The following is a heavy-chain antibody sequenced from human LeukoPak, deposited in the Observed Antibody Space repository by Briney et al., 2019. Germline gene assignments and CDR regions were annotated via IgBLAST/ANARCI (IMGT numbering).Heavy chain of an antibody. V-gene: IGHV3-49*03. D-gene: IGHD6-19*01. CDR1: GFTFGDYL. CDR2: ISGGTT. Sequence: GGSLRLSCTASGFTFGDYLMSWFRQAPGKGLEWIGFISGGTTEFAASVKGRFTISRDDSTSIAYLQMNSLATEDTAVYYCSRGSGWLSVYWGQGTLVTVSS. CDR3: SRGSGWLSVY. J-gene: IGHJ4*02.